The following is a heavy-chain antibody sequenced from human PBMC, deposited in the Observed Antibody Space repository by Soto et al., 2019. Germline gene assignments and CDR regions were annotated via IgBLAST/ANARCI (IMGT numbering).Heavy chain of an antibody. D-gene: IGHD5-12*01. J-gene: IGHJ6*02. CDR1: GGSVSSGSYY. CDR2: IYYSGST. Sequence: SETLSLTCTVSGGSVSSGSYYWSWIRQPPGKGLEWIGYIYYSGSTNYNPSLKSRVTISVDTSKNQFSLKLSSVTAADTAVYYCARDSFSGDESYYYYGMDVWGQGTTVTVSS. CDR3: ARDSFSGDESYYYYGMDV. V-gene: IGHV4-61*01.